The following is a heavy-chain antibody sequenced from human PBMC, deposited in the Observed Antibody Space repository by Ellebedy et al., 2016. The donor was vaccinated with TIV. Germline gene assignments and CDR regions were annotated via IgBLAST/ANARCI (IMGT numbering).Heavy chain of an antibody. J-gene: IGHJ4*02. CDR3: AKTNLAGNFDS. CDR2: VSGSGDTT. V-gene: IGHV3-23*01. Sequence: GESLKISCAASGFTFSNYAMRWVRQAPGKGLEWVSSVSGSGDTTFYGDSVKGRFTISRDNSKDTLYLQMNSLRVEDTAIYYCAKTNLAGNFDSWGQGTLVTVPS. D-gene: IGHD3-10*01. CDR1: GFTFSNYA.